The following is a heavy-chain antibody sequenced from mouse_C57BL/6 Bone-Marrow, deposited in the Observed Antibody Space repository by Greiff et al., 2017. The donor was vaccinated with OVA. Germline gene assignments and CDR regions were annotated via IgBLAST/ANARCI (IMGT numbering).Heavy chain of an antibody. CDR3: ARYGNYGSSPGAY. V-gene: IGHV1-64*01. D-gene: IGHD1-1*01. Sequence: QVQLQQPGAELVKPGASVKLSCKASGYTFTSYRMHWVKQRPGHGLEWIGMIHPNSGSTNYNEKFKSKATLTVDKSSSTAYMQLSSLTSEDSAVYYCARYGNYGSSPGAYWGQGTLVTVSA. CDR1: GYTFTSYR. J-gene: IGHJ3*01. CDR2: IHPNSGST.